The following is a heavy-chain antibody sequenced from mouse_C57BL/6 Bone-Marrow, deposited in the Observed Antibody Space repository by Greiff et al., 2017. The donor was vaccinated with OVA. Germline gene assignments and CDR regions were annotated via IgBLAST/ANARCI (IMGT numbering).Heavy chain of an antibody. D-gene: IGHD5-5*01. V-gene: IGHV1-81*01. Sequence: QVQLQQSGAELARPGASVKLSCKASGYTFTSYGISWVKQRTGQGLEWIGEIYPRSGNTYYNEKFKGKATLTVDKSSSTAYMELRSLTSEDSAVYFCARGDYRGFAYWGQGTLVTVSA. CDR1: GYTFTSYG. CDR2: IYPRSGNT. CDR3: ARGDYRGFAY. J-gene: IGHJ3*01.